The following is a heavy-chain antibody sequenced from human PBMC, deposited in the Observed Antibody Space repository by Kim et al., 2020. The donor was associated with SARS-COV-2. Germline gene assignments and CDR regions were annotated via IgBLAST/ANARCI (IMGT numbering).Heavy chain of an antibody. CDR1: GGSISSSSYY. CDR2: IYYSGST. J-gene: IGHJ4*02. V-gene: IGHV4-39*07. D-gene: IGHD6-19*01. CDR3: ASKKEIQYSSGWIDY. Sequence: SETLSLTCTVSGGSISSSSYYWGWIRQPPGKGLEWIGSIYYSGSTYYNPSLKSQVTISVDTSKNQFSLKLSSVTAADTAVYYCASKKEIQYSSGWIDYWGQGTLVTVSS.